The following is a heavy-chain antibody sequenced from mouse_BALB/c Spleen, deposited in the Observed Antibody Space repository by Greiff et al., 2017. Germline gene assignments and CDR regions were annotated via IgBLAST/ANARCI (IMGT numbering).Heavy chain of an antibody. V-gene: IGHV3-2*02. J-gene: IGHJ3*01. Sequence: EVQLVESGPGLVKPSQSLSLTCTVTGYSITSDYAWNWIRQFPGNKLEWMGYISYSGSTSYNPSLKSRISITRDTSKNQFFLQLNSVTTEDTATYYCARNYGSSYVAQFAYWGQGTLVTVSA. CDR2: ISYSGST. CDR3: ARNYGSSYVAQFAY. CDR1: GYSITSDYA. D-gene: IGHD1-1*01.